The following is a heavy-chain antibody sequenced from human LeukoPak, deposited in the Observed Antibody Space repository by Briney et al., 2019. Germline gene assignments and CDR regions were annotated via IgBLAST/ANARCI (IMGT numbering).Heavy chain of an antibody. CDR2: IRSKAYGGTT. D-gene: IGHD6-13*01. CDR3: TRDSRSGYSSRGGDY. CDR1: GFNFGDYA. Sequence: PGGSLRLSCTASGFNFGDYAMSWVRQAPGKGLEWVGFIRSKAYGGTTGYAASVKGRFTISRDDSKSIAYLQMNSLKTEDTGVYYCTRDSRSGYSSRGGDYWGQGTLVTVSS. V-gene: IGHV3-49*04. J-gene: IGHJ4*02.